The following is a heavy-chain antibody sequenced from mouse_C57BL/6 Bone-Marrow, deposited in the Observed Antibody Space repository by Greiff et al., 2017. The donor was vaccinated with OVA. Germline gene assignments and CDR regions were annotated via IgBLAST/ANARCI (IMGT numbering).Heavy chain of an antibody. CDR3: ARSYYSNSNYAMDY. CDR2: IYPRSGNT. Sequence: QVQLKESGAELARPGASVKLSCKASGYTFTSYGISWVKQRTGQGLEWIGEIYPRSGNTYYNEKFKGKATLTADKSSSTAYMQFSSLTSEDSAIYYCARSYYSNSNYAMDYWGQGTSVTVSS. J-gene: IGHJ4*01. V-gene: IGHV1-81*01. CDR1: GYTFTSYG. D-gene: IGHD2-5*01.